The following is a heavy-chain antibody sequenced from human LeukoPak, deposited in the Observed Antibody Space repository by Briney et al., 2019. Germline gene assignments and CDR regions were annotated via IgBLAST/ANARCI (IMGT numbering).Heavy chain of an antibody. CDR2: IIPIFGTA. Sequence: SVKVSCKASGGTFSSYAISWVRQAPGQGLEWMGGIIPIFGTANYAQKFQGRVTITTDESTSTAYMELSSLRSEDTAVYYYAREFGSDFWSGYYKRGRYFDYWGQGTLVTVSS. V-gene: IGHV1-69*05. CDR3: AREFGSDFWSGYYKRGRYFDY. CDR1: GGTFSSYA. D-gene: IGHD3-3*01. J-gene: IGHJ4*02.